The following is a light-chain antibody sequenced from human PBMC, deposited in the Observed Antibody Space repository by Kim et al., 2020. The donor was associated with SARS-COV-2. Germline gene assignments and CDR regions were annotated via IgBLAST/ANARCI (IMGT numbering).Light chain of an antibody. Sequence: SPGERATLSCRSTRRVNDNLAWYQQKPGQPPRLLVYGGSVTPTYIPARFSGSGSKTEYTLTVTSLQSEDFAIYYCQQYDEWPWTFGQGTKVDIK. J-gene: IGKJ1*01. CDR2: GGS. V-gene: IGKV3-15*01. CDR3: QQYDEWPWT. CDR1: RRVNDN.